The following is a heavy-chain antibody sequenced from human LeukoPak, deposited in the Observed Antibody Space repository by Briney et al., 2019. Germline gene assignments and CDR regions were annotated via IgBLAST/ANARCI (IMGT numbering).Heavy chain of an antibody. CDR1: GFSFSDYH. Sequence: GGSLRLSCAASGFSFSDYHMIWIRQPPGKGLEWVSYITFSGRTIHYTDSVKGRFTISRDNARSALYLQMNSMGAEDTAVYYCARLDSTGPNGFDPGGRGPLVPVSS. CDR2: ITFSGRTI. V-gene: IGHV3-11*01. J-gene: IGHJ5*02. D-gene: IGHD1-14*01. CDR3: ARLDSTGPNGFDP.